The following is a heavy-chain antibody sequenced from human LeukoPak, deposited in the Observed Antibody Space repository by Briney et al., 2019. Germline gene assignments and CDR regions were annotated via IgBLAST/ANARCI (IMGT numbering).Heavy chain of an antibody. Sequence: PSETLSLTCTVSGGSISSSSYYWGWIRQPPGKGLEWIGSIYYSGSTYYNPSLKSRVTISVDTSKNQFSLKLSSVTAADTAVYYCARDWFFERDAFGIWGQGTMVTVSS. CDR3: ARDWFFERDAFGI. V-gene: IGHV4-39*07. CDR2: IYYSGST. J-gene: IGHJ3*02. CDR1: GGSISSSSYY. D-gene: IGHD1-1*01.